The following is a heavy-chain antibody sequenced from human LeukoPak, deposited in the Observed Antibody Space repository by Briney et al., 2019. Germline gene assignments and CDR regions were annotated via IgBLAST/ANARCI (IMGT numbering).Heavy chain of an antibody. D-gene: IGHD6-19*01. CDR1: GFTFRSYG. J-gene: IGHJ4*02. CDR2: IWYDGTNQ. Sequence: GGSLRLSCAVSGFTFRSYGMHWVRQAPGKGLEWLAVIWYDGTNQYYADSVKGRFTISRDNSKNTLFLQMNSLRAEDTAVYYCARADHGWYTFDYWGQGTLVTVPS. V-gene: IGHV3-33*08. CDR3: ARADHGWYTFDY.